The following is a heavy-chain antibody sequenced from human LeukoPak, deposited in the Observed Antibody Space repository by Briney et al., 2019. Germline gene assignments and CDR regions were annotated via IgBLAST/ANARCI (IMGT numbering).Heavy chain of an antibody. V-gene: IGHV4-38-2*02. CDR2: FFLKGST. CDR3: ARLYFDWLPEPNYYYYMDV. CDR1: GYSITSAYY. J-gene: IGHJ6*03. Sequence: PSETLSLTCTVSGYSITSAYYWGWIRQPPGKGLEWIGSFFLKGSTYYNPSLKSRVTISVDTSKNQFSLKLSSVTAADTAVYYCARLYFDWLPEPNYYYYMDVWGKGTTVTISS. D-gene: IGHD3-9*01.